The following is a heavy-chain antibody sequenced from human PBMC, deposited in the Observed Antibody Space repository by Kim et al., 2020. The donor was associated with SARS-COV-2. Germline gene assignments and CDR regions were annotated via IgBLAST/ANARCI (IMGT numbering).Heavy chain of an antibody. V-gene: IGHV3-11*01. CDR3: ARAKDTALAAFDI. CDR1: GFTFSDYY. CDR2: ISSSGSTI. D-gene: IGHD5-18*01. J-gene: IGHJ3*02. Sequence: GGSLRLSCAASGFTFSDYYMSWIRQAPGKGLEWVSYISSSGSTIYYADSVKGRFTISRDNAKNSLYLQMNSLRAEDTAVYYCARAKDTALAAFDIWGQGTMVTVSS.